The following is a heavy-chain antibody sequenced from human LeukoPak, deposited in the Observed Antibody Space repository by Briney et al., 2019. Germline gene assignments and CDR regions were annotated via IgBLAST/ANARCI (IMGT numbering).Heavy chain of an antibody. J-gene: IGHJ4*02. Sequence: PGGSLRLSCAASGFTFSSYAMSWVRQAPGKGLEWVSAISGSGGNTYYADSVKGRFTISRDNAKNTLYLQMNSLRAEDTAVYYCARGGHYYDSSGYTDYWGQGALVTVSS. CDR3: ARGGHYYDSSGYTDY. D-gene: IGHD3-22*01. CDR2: ISGSGGNT. CDR1: GFTFSSYA. V-gene: IGHV3-23*01.